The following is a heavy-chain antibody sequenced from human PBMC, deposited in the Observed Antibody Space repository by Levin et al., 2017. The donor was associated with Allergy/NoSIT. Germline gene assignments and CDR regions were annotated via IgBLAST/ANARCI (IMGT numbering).Heavy chain of an antibody. Sequence: PAGGSLRLSCEASGFTFSSYAMHWVRQVPGKGLAWVAVIWSDGTNEHYVDSVKGRFSISRDNSRNRLFLQMNSLRAEDTAVYYCARDRSYYASGSFWEWGPGTLVTVSS. CDR2: IWSDGTNE. J-gene: IGHJ4*02. V-gene: IGHV3-33*01. CDR1: GFTFSSYA. D-gene: IGHD3-10*01. CDR3: ARDRSYYASGSFWE.